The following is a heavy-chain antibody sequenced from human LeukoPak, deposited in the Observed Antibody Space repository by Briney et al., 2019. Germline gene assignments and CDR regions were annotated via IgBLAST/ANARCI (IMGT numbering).Heavy chain of an antibody. Sequence: GGSLRLSCAASGFTFSSYAMSWVRQAPGKGLEWVSSISSSSSYIYYADSVKGRFTISRDNAKNSLYLQMNSLRAEDTAVYYCARGGMVAAAGTDYWGQGTLVTVSS. J-gene: IGHJ4*02. CDR3: ARGGMVAAAGTDY. CDR1: GFTFSSYA. V-gene: IGHV3-21*01. CDR2: ISSSSSYI. D-gene: IGHD6-13*01.